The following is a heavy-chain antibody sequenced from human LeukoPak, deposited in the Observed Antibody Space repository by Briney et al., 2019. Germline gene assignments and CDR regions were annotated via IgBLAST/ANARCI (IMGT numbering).Heavy chain of an antibody. CDR1: GLTFSSYE. V-gene: IGHV3-48*03. J-gene: IGHJ6*03. D-gene: IGHD5/OR15-5a*01. CDR3: ARELESTSSYYYYCMDV. Sequence: PGGSLRLSCAASGLTFSSYEMNWVRQAPGKGLEWVSYISGSGTTIYYANSVKGRFTISRDNAKNSLYLQMNSLRAEDTAVYYCARELESTSSYYYYCMDVWGKGTTVTISS. CDR2: ISGSGTTI.